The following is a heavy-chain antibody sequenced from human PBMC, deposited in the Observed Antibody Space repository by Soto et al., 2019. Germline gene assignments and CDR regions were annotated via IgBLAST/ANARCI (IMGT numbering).Heavy chain of an antibody. CDR2: ISSSSSYI. CDR3: ARAASGYQFDY. J-gene: IGHJ4*02. Sequence: GGSLRLSCAASGFTFSSYIMNWVRQAPGKGLEWVSSISSSSSYIYYADSVKGRFTISRDNAKNSLYLQMNSLRAEDTAVYYCARAASGYQFDYWGQGTLVTVSS. D-gene: IGHD5-12*01. CDR1: GFTFSSYI. V-gene: IGHV3-21*01.